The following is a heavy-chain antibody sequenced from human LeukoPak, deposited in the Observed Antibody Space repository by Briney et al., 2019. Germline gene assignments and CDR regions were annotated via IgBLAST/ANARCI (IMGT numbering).Heavy chain of an antibody. CDR2: ISAHNGNT. CDR1: GYTFGSYD. V-gene: IGHV1-18*01. J-gene: IGHJ3*02. Sequence: ASVKVSCKASGYTFGSYDITWVRQAPGQGLEWMGWISAHNGNTKYAQKLQGRVTMTTDTSTGTAYMKLRSLRSDDTAVYYCARRQPYYNLWSVYDAFDIWGQGTMVTVSS. CDR3: ARRQPYYNLWSVYDAFDI. D-gene: IGHD3-3*01.